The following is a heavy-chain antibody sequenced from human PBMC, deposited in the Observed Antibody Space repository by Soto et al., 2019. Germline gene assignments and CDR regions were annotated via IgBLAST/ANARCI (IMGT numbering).Heavy chain of an antibody. CDR3: AKVPSFLPRTKEIYFDY. V-gene: IGHV3-23*01. CDR2: ISGGGGTT. Sequence: EVQLLESGGGLVQPGGSLRLSCAASGFTFNNYAMSWVRQAPVKGLEWVSAISGGGGTTYYADSVKGRFTISRDSSKNTLYLQMNSLRVEDTAVYYCAKVPSFLPRTKEIYFDYWGQGTPVTVSS. J-gene: IGHJ4*02. CDR1: GFTFNNYA.